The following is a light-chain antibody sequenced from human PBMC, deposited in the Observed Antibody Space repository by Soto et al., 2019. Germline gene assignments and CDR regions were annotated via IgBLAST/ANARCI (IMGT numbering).Light chain of an antibody. CDR2: EVS. CDR3: SSYTSTNTMV. J-gene: IGLJ2*01. Sequence: QSALTQPASVSGSPGQSITISCTGTSSDVGGSNSVSWYQQHPGKAPKLIIYEVSNRPAGVSNRFSGSKSGNTAPLTISGLQAEDETDYYCSSYTSTNTMVFGGGTKLTVL. V-gene: IGLV2-14*01. CDR1: SSDVGGSNS.